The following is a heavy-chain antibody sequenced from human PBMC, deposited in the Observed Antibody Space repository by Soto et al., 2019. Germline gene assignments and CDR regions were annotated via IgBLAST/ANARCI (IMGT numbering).Heavy chain of an antibody. J-gene: IGHJ6*02. CDR3: ARGGAGPKNYYYYYGMDV. D-gene: IGHD3-16*01. Sequence: SQTLSLTCAISGDSVSSNSAAWNWIRQSPSRGLEWLGRTYYRSKWYNDYAVSVKSRITINPDTSKNQFSLQLNSVTPEDTAVYYCARGGAGPKNYYYYYGMDVWGQGTTVTVSS. CDR1: GDSVSSNSAA. CDR2: TYYRSKWYN. V-gene: IGHV6-1*01.